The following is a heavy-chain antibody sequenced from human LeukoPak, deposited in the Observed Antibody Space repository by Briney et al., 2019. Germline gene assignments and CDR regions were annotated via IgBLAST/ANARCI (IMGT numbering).Heavy chain of an antibody. CDR3: ARTPAAGTSRGDYYFDY. CDR1: GYTFISYG. D-gene: IGHD6-13*01. Sequence: ASVKVSCKASGYTFISYGISWARQAPGQGLEWMGWISAYNGNTNYAQKLQGRVTMTTDTSTSTAYMELRSLRSDDTAVYYCARTPAAGTSRGDYYFDYWGQGTLVTVSS. V-gene: IGHV1-18*01. CDR2: ISAYNGNT. J-gene: IGHJ4*02.